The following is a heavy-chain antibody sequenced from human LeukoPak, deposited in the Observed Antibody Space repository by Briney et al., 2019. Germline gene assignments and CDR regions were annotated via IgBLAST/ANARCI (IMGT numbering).Heavy chain of an antibody. CDR2: ISAYNGNT. CDR3: ARPVVVVAATRPGPKDVYYYYGMDV. J-gene: IGHJ6*02. CDR1: GYTFTSYG. Sequence: ASVRVSCKASGYTFTSYGISWVRQAPGQGLEWMGWISAYNGNTNYAQKFQGRVTMTTDTSTSTAYMELRSLRSDDTAVYYCARPVVVVAATRPGPKDVYYYYGMDVWGQGTTVTVSS. D-gene: IGHD2-15*01. V-gene: IGHV1-18*01.